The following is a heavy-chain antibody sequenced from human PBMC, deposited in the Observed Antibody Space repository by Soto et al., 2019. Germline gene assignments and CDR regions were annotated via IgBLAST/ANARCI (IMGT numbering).Heavy chain of an antibody. CDR3: ATHVFSYRHPGYYGGDC. V-gene: IGHV3-53*01. Sequence: GGSLRLSCAASGFTVSSNYMSWVRQAPGKGLEWVSVIYSGGSTYYADSVKGRFTISRDNSKNTLYLQMNSLRAEDTAVEYCATHVFSYRHPGYYGGDCCCQVAT. CDR2: IYSGGST. J-gene: IGHJ6*02. CDR1: GFTVSSNY. D-gene: IGHD4-4*01.